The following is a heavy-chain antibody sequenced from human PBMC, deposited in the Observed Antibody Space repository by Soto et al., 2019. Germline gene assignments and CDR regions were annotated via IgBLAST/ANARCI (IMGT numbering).Heavy chain of an antibody. CDR2: ISWDSGSV. CDR3: AQDFTIFSVVGAFDV. J-gene: IGHJ3*01. Sequence: EVQLVESGGGLVQPGRSLRLSCSASGFTFEDYVMHWVRQAPGKGLEWVSRISWDSGSVAYADSVKGRFTISRDNAKKSLYLQMTSLRPDDTAVYYCAQDFTIFSVVGAFDVWGQGTMVTVSS. V-gene: IGHV3-9*01. CDR1: GFTFEDYV. D-gene: IGHD3-3*01.